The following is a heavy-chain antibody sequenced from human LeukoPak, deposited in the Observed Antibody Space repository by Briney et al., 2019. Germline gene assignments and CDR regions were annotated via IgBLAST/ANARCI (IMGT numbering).Heavy chain of an antibody. D-gene: IGHD6-19*01. CDR2: IYTSGST. V-gene: IGHV4-4*08. CDR3: ARRQGWYQGAPFDY. Sequence: SETLSLTCTVSGGSLSSYYWSWIRQPPGKGLEWIGRIYTSGSTNYNPSLKSRVTISVDTSKNQFSLKLSSVTAADTAVYYCARRQGWYQGAPFDYWGQGTLVTVSS. J-gene: IGHJ4*02. CDR1: GGSLSSYY.